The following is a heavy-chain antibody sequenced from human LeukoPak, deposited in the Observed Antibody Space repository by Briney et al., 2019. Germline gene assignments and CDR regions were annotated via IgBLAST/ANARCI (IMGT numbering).Heavy chain of an antibody. J-gene: IGHJ4*02. V-gene: IGHV4-59*01. CDR2: IYYIGSP. D-gene: IGHD1-14*01. CDR1: GDSISSYY. CDR3: ARSGSPLYFDF. Sequence: SETLSLTCTVSGDSISSYYWSWIRQPPGKGLEWIGYIYYIGSPNYNPSLKSRVTISVDTSKNQSSLKLSSVTAADMAVYYCARSGSPLYFDFWGQGTLVTVSS.